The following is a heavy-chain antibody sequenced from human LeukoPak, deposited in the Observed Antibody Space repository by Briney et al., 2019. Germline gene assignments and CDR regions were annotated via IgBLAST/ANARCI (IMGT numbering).Heavy chain of an antibody. Sequence: PSETLSLTCTVSSGSISSYYWSWLRQPPGKGLEWIGYIFYTGSTNYNPSLKSRLTLSMDTSKNQFSPRLSPVTAADTAVYYCARSRTYRYSLDGMDVWGQGTTVTVSS. D-gene: IGHD3-16*02. CDR1: SGSISSYY. CDR3: ARSRTYRYSLDGMDV. V-gene: IGHV4-59*08. J-gene: IGHJ6*02. CDR2: IFYTGST.